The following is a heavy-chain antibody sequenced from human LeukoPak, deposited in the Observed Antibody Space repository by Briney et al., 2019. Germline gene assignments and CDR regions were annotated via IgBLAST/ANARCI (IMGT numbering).Heavy chain of an antibody. Sequence: GGSLRLSCSASGFTFSSYAIRWVRQAPGRGLEWVAVIWYDGSKRYYADSVMGRFTISRDNSKNTLYLEISSLRDEDTGVYYCSATDHFSTGWADYWGQGVLVTVSS. CDR1: GFTFSSYA. CDR3: SATDHFSTGWADY. V-gene: IGHV3-33*08. J-gene: IGHJ4*02. D-gene: IGHD6-19*01. CDR2: IWYDGSKR.